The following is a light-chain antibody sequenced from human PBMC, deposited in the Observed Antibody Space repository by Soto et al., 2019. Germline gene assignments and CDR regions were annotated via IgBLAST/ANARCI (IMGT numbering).Light chain of an antibody. CDR1: SSDFGGYNY. Sequence: LNQPRSVSGSPGQSVTISCTGSSSDFGGYNYVSWYQQHPGKVPKLMIYDVSKRPSGVPDRFSGSKSGNTASLTISGLQADVDADYYCCSYAGRSSPYVFGTRSMVPVL. CDR2: DVS. J-gene: IGLJ1*01. V-gene: IGLV2-11*01. CDR3: CSYAGRSSPYV.